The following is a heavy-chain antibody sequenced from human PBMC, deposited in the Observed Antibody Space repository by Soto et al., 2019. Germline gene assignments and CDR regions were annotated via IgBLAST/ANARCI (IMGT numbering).Heavy chain of an antibody. Sequence: VASVKVSCKASGYTFTSYGISWVRQAPGQGLEWMGWISAYNGNTNYAQKLQGRVTMTTDTSTSTAYMELRSLRSDDTAVYYCARERDGLLWFGEVNWFDPWGQGTLVTVSS. CDR2: ISAYNGNT. CDR1: GYTFTSYG. J-gene: IGHJ5*02. CDR3: ARERDGLLWFGEVNWFDP. V-gene: IGHV1-18*01. D-gene: IGHD3-10*01.